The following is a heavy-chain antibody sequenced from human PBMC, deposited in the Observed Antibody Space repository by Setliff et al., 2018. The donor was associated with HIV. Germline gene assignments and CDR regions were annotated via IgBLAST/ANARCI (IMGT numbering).Heavy chain of an antibody. CDR3: ARIVRWELVATSTFFYYYMDV. V-gene: IGHV4-61*09. Sequence: SETLSLTCSVSSDSISSGSYYWSWIRLPAGKGLEWIGQIHTSGSTNYNPSLKSRLTISIDTSKNQFSLKLNSVTATDTAVYYCARIVRWELVATSTFFYYYMDVWGKGTTVTVSS. D-gene: IGHD1-26*01. CDR1: SDSISSGSYY. J-gene: IGHJ6*03. CDR2: IHTSGST.